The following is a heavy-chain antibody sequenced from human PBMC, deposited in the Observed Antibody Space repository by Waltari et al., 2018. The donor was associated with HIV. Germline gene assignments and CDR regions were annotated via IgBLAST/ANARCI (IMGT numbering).Heavy chain of an antibody. CDR3: TRGTFTVTYYFDY. CDR2: IRSKAYGGTT. Sequence: EVQLGESGGGLVQQGRSLSITCVTSGFSFGAYARSWFRQAPGKVLEWVGFIRSKAYGGTTQYAASVKGRFTISRDDSKSIAYLQMNSLKTEDTALYYCTRGTFTVTYYFDYWGRGTLVTVSS. J-gene: IGHJ4*02. CDR1: GFSFGAYA. V-gene: IGHV3-49*03. D-gene: IGHD4-17*01.